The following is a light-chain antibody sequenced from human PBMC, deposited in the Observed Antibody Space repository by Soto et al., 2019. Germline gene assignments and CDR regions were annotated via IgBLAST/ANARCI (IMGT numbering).Light chain of an antibody. Sequence: QSVLTQPPSVSGAPGQRVNISCTGSSSNIGAGYDVHWYQQLPGRAPKLLIYGNTNRPSGVPERFSGSKSGTSASLAITGLQAEDEADYYCLSFDSSLSVVFGGGTKLTVL. J-gene: IGLJ2*01. CDR3: LSFDSSLSVV. CDR2: GNT. V-gene: IGLV1-40*01. CDR1: SSNIGAGYD.